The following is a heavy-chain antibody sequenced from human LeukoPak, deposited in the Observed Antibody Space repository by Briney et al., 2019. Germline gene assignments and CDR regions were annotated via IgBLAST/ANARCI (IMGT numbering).Heavy chain of an antibody. CDR1: GGSFTGHY. J-gene: IGHJ4*02. Sequence: SETLSLTCTVSGGSFTGHYWSWIRQPPGKGLEWLCYIYYSGSTSYNPSLRSRDTISVDTCNNHYSLQLRSVTAADTAVYYCARTNHVETIAYYFDHWGQGALVTVSS. V-gene: IGHV4-59*11. CDR2: IYYSGST. CDR3: ARTNHVETIAYYFDH. D-gene: IGHD3-10*01.